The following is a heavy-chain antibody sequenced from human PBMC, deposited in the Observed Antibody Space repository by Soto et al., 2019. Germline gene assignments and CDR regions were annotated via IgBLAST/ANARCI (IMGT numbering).Heavy chain of an antibody. CDR3: AKDPMGLIVVVPYWFDP. D-gene: IGHD3-22*01. CDR1: GFTFSGYA. Sequence: GGSRRRSLAASGFTFSGYAMSWVRQAPGKGLEWVSAISGSGGRRYYADSVKGRFTISRDNSKNTLYLQMNSLRAEDTAVYYCAKDPMGLIVVVPYWFDPWGQGTLVTVSS. J-gene: IGHJ5*02. V-gene: IGHV3-23*01. CDR2: ISGSGGRR.